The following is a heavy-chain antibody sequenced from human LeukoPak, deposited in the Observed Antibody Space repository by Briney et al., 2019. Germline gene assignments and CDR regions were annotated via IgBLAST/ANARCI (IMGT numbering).Heavy chain of an antibody. Sequence: SETLSLTCAVSGGSISSTNYYWGWIRQPPGKGLEWIGGIYYSGGTYYNPSLKSRVTISADTSKNQFSLKLSSVTAADTAVYYCARLLYYYGSGSYGAGDYWGQGTLVTVSS. CDR2: IYYSGGT. CDR1: GGSISSTNYY. CDR3: ARLLYYYGSGSYGAGDY. D-gene: IGHD3-10*01. J-gene: IGHJ4*02. V-gene: IGHV4-39*01.